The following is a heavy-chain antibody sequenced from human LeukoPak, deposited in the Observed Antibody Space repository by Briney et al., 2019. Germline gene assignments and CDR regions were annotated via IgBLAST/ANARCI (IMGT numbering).Heavy chain of an antibody. J-gene: IGHJ4*02. CDR1: DYSFTSYW. V-gene: IGHV5-51*01. D-gene: IGHD6-13*01. Sequence: PEESLKISCKGSDYSFTSYWFGWVRQLPGKGLEGMGIIYPGDSNTSYSPSFKGQVTISADKSISTAYLQWSGLKASDTAMYYCARLAISSIWSFYFDYWGQGTLVTVSS. CDR2: IYPGDSNT. CDR3: ARLAISSIWSFYFDY.